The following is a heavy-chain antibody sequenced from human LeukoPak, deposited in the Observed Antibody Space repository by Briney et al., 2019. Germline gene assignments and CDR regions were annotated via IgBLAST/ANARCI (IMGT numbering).Heavy chain of an antibody. Sequence: GGSLRLSCAASGFTFSDYYMNWIRQAPGKGLEWVSSISSSGSSIYYADSVKGRFTISRDNAKNSLYLQMNSLRAEGTAVYYCARDQYYDSSGYYGYWGQGTLVTVFS. J-gene: IGHJ4*02. CDR3: ARDQYYDSSGYYGY. CDR1: GFTFSDYY. CDR2: ISSSGSSI. D-gene: IGHD3-22*01. V-gene: IGHV3-11*01.